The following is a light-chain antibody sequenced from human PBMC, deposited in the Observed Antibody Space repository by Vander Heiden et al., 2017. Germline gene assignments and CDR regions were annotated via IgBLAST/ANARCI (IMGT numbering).Light chain of an antibody. Sequence: DIQMTQSPSTLSASVGDRVTITCRASQSISYWLAWYQQKPGKAPKLLIYRASSLETGVPSRFSGSGSGTEFTLTISSLQPDDSATYYCQQYKSYPYSFGQGTTLEIK. CDR3: QQYKSYPYS. J-gene: IGKJ2*03. V-gene: IGKV1-5*03. CDR1: QSISYW. CDR2: RAS.